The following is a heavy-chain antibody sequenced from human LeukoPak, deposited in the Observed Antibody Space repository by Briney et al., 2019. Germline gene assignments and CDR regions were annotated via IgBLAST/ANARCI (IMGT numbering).Heavy chain of an antibody. CDR3: ARHRVGGSYVG. D-gene: IGHD1-26*01. J-gene: IGHJ4*02. Sequence: SETLSLTCTVSGGSISSSSYYWGWIRQPPGKGLEWIGSIYYSGSTYYNPSLKSRVTISVDTSKNQFSLKLSSVTAADTAVYYCARHRVGGSYVGWGQGTLVTVSS. CDR1: GGSISSSSYY. CDR2: IYYSGST. V-gene: IGHV4-39*01.